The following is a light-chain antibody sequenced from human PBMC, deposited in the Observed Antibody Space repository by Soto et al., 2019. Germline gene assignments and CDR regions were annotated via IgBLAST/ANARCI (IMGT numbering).Light chain of an antibody. Sequence: QSALTQPASVSGSPGPSVTISFTGSTSDIGVYNYVSWYQQHPGKAPKLLIYDVSYRPSGISDRFSGSKSGNTASLTISGLQPEDEADYYCSSYGASSALFGGGTKLTVL. V-gene: IGLV2-14*03. CDR2: DVS. CDR3: SSYGASSAL. J-gene: IGLJ2*01. CDR1: TSDIGVYNY.